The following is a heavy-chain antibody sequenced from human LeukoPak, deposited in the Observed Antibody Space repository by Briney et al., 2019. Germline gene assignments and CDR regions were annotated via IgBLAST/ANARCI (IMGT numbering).Heavy chain of an antibody. D-gene: IGHD2-2*01. Sequence: GGSLRLSCTVSGFIFSNFSMSWVRQAPGKGLEWVAKMSEDGNEIFYVDSVKGRFTISRDNTKKSLYLQLNSLRPEDSAVYYCARPRGCGSARCNNFDYWGQGTLVTVSS. V-gene: IGHV3-7*01. CDR1: GFIFSNFS. J-gene: IGHJ4*02. CDR3: ARPRGCGSARCNNFDY. CDR2: MSEDGNEI.